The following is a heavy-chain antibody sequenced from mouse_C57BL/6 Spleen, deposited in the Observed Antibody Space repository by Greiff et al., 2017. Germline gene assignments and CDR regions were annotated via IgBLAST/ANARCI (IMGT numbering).Heavy chain of an antibody. J-gene: IGHJ4*01. CDR2: ILPGSGST. CDR3: ARGKFITTVVAPHYAMDY. V-gene: IGHV1-9*01. CDR1: GYTFTGYW. Sequence: VQLQQSGAELMKPGASVKLSCKATGYTFTGYWIEWVKQRPGHGLEWIGEILPGSGSTNYNDKFKGKATFTADTSSNTAYMQLSSLTTEDSAIYYCARGKFITTVVAPHYAMDYWGQGTSVTVSS. D-gene: IGHD1-1*01.